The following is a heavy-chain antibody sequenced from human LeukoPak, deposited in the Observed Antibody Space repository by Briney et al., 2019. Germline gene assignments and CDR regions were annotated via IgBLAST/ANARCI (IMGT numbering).Heavy chain of an antibody. CDR3: ARVRLDIVVVPAAKYFDP. CDR2: IYYSGST. D-gene: IGHD2-2*03. J-gene: IGHJ5*02. CDR1: GGSISSGGYY. Sequence: SETLSLTCTVSGGSISSGGYYWSWIRQHPRKGLEWIGYIYYSGSTYYNPSLKSRVTISVDTSKNQFSLKLSSVTAADTAVYYCARVRLDIVVVPAAKYFDPWGQGTLVTVSS. V-gene: IGHV4-31*03.